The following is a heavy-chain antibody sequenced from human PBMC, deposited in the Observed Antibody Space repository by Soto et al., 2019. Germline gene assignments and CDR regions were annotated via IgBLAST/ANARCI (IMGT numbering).Heavy chain of an antibody. J-gene: IGHJ6*02. V-gene: IGHV3-23*01. Sequence: EVQLLESGGGLVQPGGSLRLSCAASGFTFSSYAMSWVRQAPGKGLEWVSAISGSGGSTYYADSVKGRFTISRDNSKNTLYLQMNSLRAEDTAVYYWAKVSSGWYGIDGWGQGTTVTVSS. CDR3: AKVSSGWYGIDG. CDR2: ISGSGGST. D-gene: IGHD6-19*01. CDR1: GFTFSSYA.